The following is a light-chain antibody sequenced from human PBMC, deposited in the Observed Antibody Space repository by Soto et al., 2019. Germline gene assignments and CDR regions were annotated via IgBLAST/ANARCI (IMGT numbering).Light chain of an antibody. CDR1: QSVSSN. V-gene: IGKV3-15*01. Sequence: EIVMTQSPATLSVSPGERATLSCRASQSVSSNLAWYQQKPGQAPRLLIYGASTRATGIPARFSGSGSGTEVTLTIRRLQSDDFADYYCQQYNNWWTFGQGTKVEIK. CDR2: GAS. CDR3: QQYNNWWT. J-gene: IGKJ1*01.